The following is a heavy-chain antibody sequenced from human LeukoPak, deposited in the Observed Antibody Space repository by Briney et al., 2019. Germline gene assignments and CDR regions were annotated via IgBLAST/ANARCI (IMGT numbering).Heavy chain of an antibody. CDR3: ARDHLDAVAGVPTGYYFDY. D-gene: IGHD6-19*01. CDR1: GGSITSTSYY. V-gene: IGHV4-39*07. Sequence: PSETLSLTCNVSGGSITSTSYYWGWIRQPPGKGLEWLGNIYYTGTTYYNPSLKSRLTISVDTSKNQFSLRLTSVTAADTAVYYCARDHLDAVAGVPTGYYFDYWGQGTLVTVSS. J-gene: IGHJ4*02. CDR2: IYYTGTT.